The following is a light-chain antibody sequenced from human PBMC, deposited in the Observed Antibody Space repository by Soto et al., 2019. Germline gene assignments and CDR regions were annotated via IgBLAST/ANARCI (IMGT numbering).Light chain of an antibody. Sequence: EIVMTQSPGTPSVSPGERATLSCRASQSVGSNVAWYQQKPGQAPRLLIYGTSTRDTGIPARFSGSGSGTEFALTISSLQSEDFAVYYCQQFNVWHRTFGQGTKVEI. CDR3: QQFNVWHRT. V-gene: IGKV3-15*01. CDR2: GTS. J-gene: IGKJ1*01. CDR1: QSVGSN.